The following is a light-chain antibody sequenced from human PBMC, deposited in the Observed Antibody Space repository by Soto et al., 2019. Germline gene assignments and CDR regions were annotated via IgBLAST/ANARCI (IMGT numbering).Light chain of an antibody. CDR1: SSDVGGYQY. CDR3: SSYAGSNNYV. J-gene: IGLJ1*01. Sequence: QPALTQPPSASGSPGQSVTISCTGTSSDVGGYQYVSWYQQYPGKAPKLMIYAVNKRPSGVPDRFSGSRSGNTASLTVSGLQAEDEADYYCSSYAGSNNYVFGTGTKVTVL. V-gene: IGLV2-8*01. CDR2: AVN.